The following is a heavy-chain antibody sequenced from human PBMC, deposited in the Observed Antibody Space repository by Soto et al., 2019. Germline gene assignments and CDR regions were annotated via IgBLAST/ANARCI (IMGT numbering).Heavy chain of an antibody. CDR3: ARDRGQLVRGVIGPYYMDV. V-gene: IGHV3-66*01. CDR1: GFTVSSNY. J-gene: IGHJ6*03. CDR2: IYSGGST. Sequence: GGSLRLSCAASGFTVSSNYMSWVRQAPGKGLEWVSVIYSGGSTYYADSVKGRFTISRDNSKNTLYLQMNSLRAEETAVYYCARDRGQLVRGVIGPYYMDVWGKGTTVTVSS. D-gene: IGHD3-10*01.